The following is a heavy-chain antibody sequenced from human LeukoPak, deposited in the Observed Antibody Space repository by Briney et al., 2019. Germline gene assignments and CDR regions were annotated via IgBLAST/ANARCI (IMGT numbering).Heavy chain of an antibody. CDR3: AKTSGAFYYYHGMDV. D-gene: IGHD3-3*02. V-gene: IGHV3-23*01. Sequence: GGSLRLSCAASGFTFSSYAMSWVRQAPGKGLEWVSAISGSGGSTYYADSVKGRFTISRDNSKNTLYLQMNSLRAEDTAVYYCAKTSGAFYYYHGMDVWGQGTTVTVSS. CDR1: GFTFSSYA. J-gene: IGHJ6*02. CDR2: ISGSGGST.